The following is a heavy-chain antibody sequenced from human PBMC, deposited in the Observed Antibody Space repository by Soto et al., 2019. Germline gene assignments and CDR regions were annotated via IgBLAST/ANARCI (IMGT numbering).Heavy chain of an antibody. CDR1: GFTFSMFS. V-gene: IGHV3-64D*06. CDR3: VHPRSTVQIPPT. D-gene: IGHD4-17*01. J-gene: IGHJ5*02. Sequence: GGSLRLSCSASGFTFSMFSMHWVRQAPGKGLEYVSGISSNGDSTYYADSVKGRFTISRDNSKNTLYLQMSSQRAVDTAVYYCVHPRSTVQIPPTWGQGTLVTVSS. CDR2: ISSNGDST.